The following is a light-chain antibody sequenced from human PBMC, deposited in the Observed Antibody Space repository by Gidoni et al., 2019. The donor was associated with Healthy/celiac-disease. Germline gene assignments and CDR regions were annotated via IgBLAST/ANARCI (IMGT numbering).Light chain of an antibody. CDR1: QSVSSY. CDR3: QQRSNWPPV. V-gene: IGKV3-11*01. CDR2: DAS. Sequence: DIVLPHSPATLSLSPGERATLSCRASQSVSSYLAWYQQKPGQAPRLLIYDASNWATGIPARFSGSGSGTDFTLTISSLEPEDFAVYYCQQRSNWPPVFGPGTKVDIK. J-gene: IGKJ3*01.